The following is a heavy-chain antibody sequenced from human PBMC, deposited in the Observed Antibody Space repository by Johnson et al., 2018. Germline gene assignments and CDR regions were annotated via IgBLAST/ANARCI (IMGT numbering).Heavy chain of an antibody. CDR1: GYTLTELS. D-gene: IGHD3-10*01. CDR2: FDPEDGDP. V-gene: IGHV1-24*01. Sequence: QVQLVQSGAEVKKXGASVKVXCKVSGYTLTELSIHWVRQAPGKGLEWMGGFDPEDGDPIYSQKFQGRVTMIEDTSTDTTYMGLSSLTSDDTAVYFCTPSGFSKYYYHYGMDVWGQGTTVIVSS. J-gene: IGHJ6*02. CDR3: TPSGFSKYYYHYGMDV.